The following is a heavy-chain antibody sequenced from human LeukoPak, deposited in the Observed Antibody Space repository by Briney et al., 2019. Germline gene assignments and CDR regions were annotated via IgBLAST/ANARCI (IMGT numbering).Heavy chain of an antibody. CDR2: IYYSGSN. Sequence: PSETLSPTCTVSGGSISSSNYYWGWIRQPPGKGLEWIGNIYYSGSNYYKPSLKTRVTISVDTSKNQFSLKLTSVTAADTAVYYCARHASVDGNWPRPLDYWGQGSLVTVSS. CDR3: ARHASVDGNWPRPLDY. D-gene: IGHD6-19*01. J-gene: IGHJ4*02. V-gene: IGHV4-39*01. CDR1: GGSISSSNYY.